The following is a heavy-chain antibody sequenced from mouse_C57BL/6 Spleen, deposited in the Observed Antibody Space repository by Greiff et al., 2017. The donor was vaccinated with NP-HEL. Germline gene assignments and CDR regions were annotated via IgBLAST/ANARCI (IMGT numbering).Heavy chain of an antibody. D-gene: IGHD2-5*01. CDR2: INPSTGGT. Sequence: EVQLQQSGPELVKPGASVKISCKASGYSFTGYYMNWVKQSPEKSLEWIGEINPSTGGTTYNQKFKAKATLTVDKSSSTAYMQLKSLTSEDSAVYYCARRSNYEWFAYWGQGTLVTVSA. CDR3: ARRSNYEWFAY. J-gene: IGHJ3*01. V-gene: IGHV1-42*01. CDR1: GYSFTGYY.